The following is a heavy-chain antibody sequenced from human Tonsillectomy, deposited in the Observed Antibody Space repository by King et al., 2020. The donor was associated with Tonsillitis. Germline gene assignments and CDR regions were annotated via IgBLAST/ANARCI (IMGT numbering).Heavy chain of an antibody. J-gene: IGHJ4*02. Sequence: QLVQSGAEVKKPGASVKVSCKASGYTFTSYGISWVRQAPGQGLEWMGWSSAYNGNTNYAQKLQGRVTMTTDTSTSTAYMELRSLRSDDTAVYYCARGTPYYCSSTSCYNRGYFDDWGQGTLVTVSS. D-gene: IGHD2-2*01. V-gene: IGHV1-18*01. CDR1: GYTFTSYG. CDR2: SSAYNGNT. CDR3: ARGTPYYCSSTSCYNRGYFDD.